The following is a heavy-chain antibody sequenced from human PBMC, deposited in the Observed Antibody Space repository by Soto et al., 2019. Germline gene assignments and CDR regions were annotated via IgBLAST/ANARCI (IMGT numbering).Heavy chain of an antibody. CDR2: ISSDGSHK. V-gene: IGHV3-30*18. CDR1: GFTFSAHG. J-gene: IGHJ4*02. Sequence: PGGSLRLSCAASGFTFSAHGIRWVRQAPGKGLEWVAVISSDGSHKYYGDSVKGRFTISRDNSKNTVYLQMNSLTIEDTAIYYCAKERSGWPDYWGQGTLVTVSS. D-gene: IGHD6-19*01. CDR3: AKERSGWPDY.